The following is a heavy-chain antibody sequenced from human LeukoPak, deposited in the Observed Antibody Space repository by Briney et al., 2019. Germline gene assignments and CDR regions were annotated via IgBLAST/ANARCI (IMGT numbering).Heavy chain of an antibody. D-gene: IGHD1-1*01. V-gene: IGHV3-7*01. J-gene: IGHJ5*02. CDR3: ASGVRTFDP. CDR2: IKQDGSEK. Sequence: GGSLRLSCPPYGFTFSSYWMSCVRQAPGKGLEWVANIKQDGSEKHYVDSVKGRFTISRDNAKNSLYLQMNSLRVEDTAVYYCASGVRTFDPWGQGILVTVSS. CDR1: GFTFSSYW.